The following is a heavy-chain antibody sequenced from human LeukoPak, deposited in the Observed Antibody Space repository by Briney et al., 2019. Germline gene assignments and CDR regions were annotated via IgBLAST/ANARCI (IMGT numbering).Heavy chain of an antibody. V-gene: IGHV3-11*05. CDR3: ARERVLRV. J-gene: IGHJ4*02. Sequence: GGSLRLSCVASGFTLSDYCMTWIRQAPGKGLEWVAYTSGSGSYTNYAASVKGRFTVSRDNAKNSVYLQMSSLRAEDTAVYYCARERVLRVWGQGTLVTVSS. D-gene: IGHD3-10*02. CDR1: GFTLSDYC. CDR2: TSGSGSYT.